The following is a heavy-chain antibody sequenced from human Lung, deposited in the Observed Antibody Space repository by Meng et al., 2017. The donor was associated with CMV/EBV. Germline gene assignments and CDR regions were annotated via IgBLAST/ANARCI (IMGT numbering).Heavy chain of an antibody. CDR2: IIPIFGTA. V-gene: IGHV1-69*05. CDR1: GGTFSSSA. CDR3: ARAVDYYYYYGMDV. J-gene: IGHJ6*02. Sequence: SXXVSXKASGGTFSSSAISWVRQAPGQGLEWMGGIIPIFGTANYAQKFQGRVTITTDESTSTAYMELSSLRSEDTAVYYCARAVDYYYYYGMDVWGQGTTVTVSS.